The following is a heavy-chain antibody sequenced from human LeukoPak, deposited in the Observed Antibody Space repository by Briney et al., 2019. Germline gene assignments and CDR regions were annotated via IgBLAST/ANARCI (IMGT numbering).Heavy chain of an antibody. V-gene: IGHV1-3*01. D-gene: IGHD6-6*01. CDR3: ARGSIAARGYFDY. Sequence: ASVKVSCKASGYTFSSYAMHWVRQAPGQRLEWMGWINAGNGNTKYSQKFQGRVTITRDTSASTAYMELSSLRSEDTAVYYCARGSIAARGYFDYWGQGTLVTVSS. CDR2: INAGNGNT. CDR1: GYTFSSYA. J-gene: IGHJ4*02.